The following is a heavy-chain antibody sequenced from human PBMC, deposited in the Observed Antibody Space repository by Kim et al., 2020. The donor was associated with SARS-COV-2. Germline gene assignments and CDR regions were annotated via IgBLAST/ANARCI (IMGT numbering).Heavy chain of an antibody. Sequence: GGSLRLSCAAPGFTFSSYAMSWVRQAPGRGLEWVSTISPSGGNTYYADSVKGRFSISRDNSKNTLYLQMNSLRAEDTAVYYCAKMGTAVTTWLDSWGQGTLVTVSS. D-gene: IGHD4-17*01. V-gene: IGHV3-23*01. CDR2: ISPSGGNT. J-gene: IGHJ4*02. CDR1: GFTFSSYA. CDR3: AKMGTAVTTWLDS.